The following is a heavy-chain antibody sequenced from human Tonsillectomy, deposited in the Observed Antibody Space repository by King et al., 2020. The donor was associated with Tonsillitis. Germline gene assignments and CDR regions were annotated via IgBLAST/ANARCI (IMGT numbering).Heavy chain of an antibody. J-gene: IGHJ4*02. D-gene: IGHD4-17*01. CDR3: ARVLDDYGDYVPDY. Sequence: VQLVESGGGLVKPGGSLRLSCAASGFTFSGYTMNWVRQAPGKGLEWVSSISSSSSYIFYADSLKGRFTISRDNAKNSLYLQMNSLRAEETAVYYCARVLDDYGDYVPDYWGQGTLVTVSA. CDR2: ISSSSSYI. V-gene: IGHV3-21*01. CDR1: GFTFSGYT.